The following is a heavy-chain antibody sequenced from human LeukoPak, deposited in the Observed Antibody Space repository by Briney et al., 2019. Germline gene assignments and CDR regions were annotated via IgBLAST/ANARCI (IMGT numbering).Heavy chain of an antibody. J-gene: IGHJ4*02. CDR2: IYHSGST. V-gene: IGHV4-38-2*02. CDR1: GYSISSGYY. D-gene: IGHD5-24*01. Sequence: PSETLSLTCTVSGYSISSGYYWGWIRQPPGKGLEWIGSIYHSGSTYYNPSLKSRVTISVDTSKNQFSLKLSSVTAADTAVYYCARLENGYNYLGYWGQGTLVTVSS. CDR3: ARLENGYNYLGY.